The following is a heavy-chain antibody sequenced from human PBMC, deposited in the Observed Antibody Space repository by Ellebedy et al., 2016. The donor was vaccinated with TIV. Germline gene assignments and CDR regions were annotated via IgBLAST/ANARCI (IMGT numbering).Heavy chain of an antibody. CDR1: GYTFTGYY. Sequence: ASVKVSCXASGYTFTGYYMHWVRQAPGQGLEWMGWINPNSGGTNYAQKFQGRVTMTRDTSISTAYMELSRLRSDDTAVYYCARNQIRFLPDWYFDLWGRGTLVTVSS. J-gene: IGHJ2*01. CDR3: ARNQIRFLPDWYFDL. CDR2: INPNSGGT. D-gene: IGHD3-3*01. V-gene: IGHV1-2*02.